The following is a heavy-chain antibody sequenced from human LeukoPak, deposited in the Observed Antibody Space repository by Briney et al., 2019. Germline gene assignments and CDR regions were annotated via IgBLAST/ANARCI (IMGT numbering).Heavy chain of an antibody. V-gene: IGHV3-7*01. D-gene: IGHD6-6*01. CDR2: IKQDGSEK. CDR1: GFTFTHSW. J-gene: IGHJ4*02. CDR3: VRALGSSSADY. Sequence: GGSLRLSCAASGFTFTHSWMSWVRQAPGKGREWVDNIKQDGSEKYYVDSVEGRFTIYRDNAKNSVSLQMNSLRGEDTAVYYCVRALGSSSADYWGQGTLVTVSS.